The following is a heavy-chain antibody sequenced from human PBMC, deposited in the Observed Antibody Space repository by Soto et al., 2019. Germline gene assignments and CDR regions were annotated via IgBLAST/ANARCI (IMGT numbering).Heavy chain of an antibody. J-gene: IGHJ4*02. V-gene: IGHV4-34*01. CDR1: GGSFSGYY. CDR3: ARGASIAAAGNYCYY. D-gene: IGHD6-13*01. Sequence: SETLSLTCAVYGGSFSGYYWIWIRQPPGKGLEWIGEINHIGSTNYNQSLKSRVTIEVDTSKNTFSLKLSSVTAADTVLYYCARGASIAAAGNYCYYCGQGILVTVSS. CDR2: INHIGST.